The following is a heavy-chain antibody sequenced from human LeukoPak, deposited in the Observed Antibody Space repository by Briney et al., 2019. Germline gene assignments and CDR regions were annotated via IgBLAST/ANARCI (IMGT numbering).Heavy chain of an antibody. V-gene: IGHV4-39*01. J-gene: IGHJ4*02. CDR3: ARQQQQLAASLDC. CDR1: GFTFSDYY. Sequence: GSLRLSCAASGFTFSDYYMSWIRQPPGKGLEWIGNIFYSGSTYYSPSLKSRVSISVDTSKNQFSLKLSSVTATDTAVYYCARQQQQLAASLDCWGQGTLVTVSS. D-gene: IGHD6-13*01. CDR2: IFYSGST.